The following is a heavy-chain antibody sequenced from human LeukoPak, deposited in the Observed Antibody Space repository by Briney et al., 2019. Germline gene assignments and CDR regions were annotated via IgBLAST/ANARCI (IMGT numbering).Heavy chain of an antibody. CDR2: FDPEDGET. CDR3: ATYNWNTFDYYYMDV. V-gene: IGHV1-24*01. Sequence: ASVKVSCKASGYTLTELSMHWVRQAPGKGLEWMGGFDPEDGETIYAQKFQGRVTMTEDTPTDTAYMELSSLRSEDTAVYYCATYNWNTFDYYYMDVWGKGTTVTVSS. J-gene: IGHJ6*03. D-gene: IGHD1-1*01. CDR1: GYTLTELS.